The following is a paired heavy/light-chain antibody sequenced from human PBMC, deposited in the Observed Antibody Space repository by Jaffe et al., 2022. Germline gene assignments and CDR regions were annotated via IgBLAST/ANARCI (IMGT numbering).Heavy chain of an antibody. CDR1: GFTFSSYA. CDR2: ISGSGGST. CDR3: AKDIWRTRGSGSYYTFDY. D-gene: IGHD3-10*01. Sequence: EVQLLESGGGLVQPGGSLRLSCAASGFTFSSYAMSWVRQAPGKGLEWVSAISGSGGSTYYADSVKGRFTISRDNSKNTLYLQMNSLRAEDTAVYYCAKDIWRTRGSGSYYTFDYWGQGTLVTVSS. J-gene: IGHJ4*02. V-gene: IGHV3-23*01.
Light chain of an antibody. J-gene: IGLJ2*01. V-gene: IGLV2-23*02. CDR3: CSYAGSSTPVV. Sequence: QSALTQPASVSGSPGQSITISCTGTSSDVGSYNLVSWYQQHPGKAPKLMIYEVSKRPSGVSNRFSGSKSGNTASLTISGLQAEDEADYYCCSYAGSSTPVVFGGGTKLTVL. CDR2: EVS. CDR1: SSDVGSYNL.